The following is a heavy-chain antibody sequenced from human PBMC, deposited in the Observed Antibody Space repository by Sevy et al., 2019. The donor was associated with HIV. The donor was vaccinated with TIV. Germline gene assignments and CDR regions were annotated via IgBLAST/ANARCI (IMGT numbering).Heavy chain of an antibody. CDR1: GGTFSNYG. D-gene: IGHD1-1*01. V-gene: IGHV1-69*13. J-gene: IGHJ4*02. Sequence: ASVKVSCKASGGTFSNYGFHWVRQAPGQGLEWMGGIIPIFGTPNYAQQFQGRVTITADGSPSTAYMELSRLTSDYTAVYYCATSGTTGTTSHFDFWGPGTLVTVSS. CDR3: ATSGTTGTTSHFDF. CDR2: IIPIFGTP.